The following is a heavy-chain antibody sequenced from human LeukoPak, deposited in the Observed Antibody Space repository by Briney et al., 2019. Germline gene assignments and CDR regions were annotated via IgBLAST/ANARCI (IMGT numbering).Heavy chain of an antibody. CDR2: IKSKVDGGTT. D-gene: IGHD5-12*01. Sequence: PGGSLRLPCAGSGFTFSNAWMNWVRQGPGQGLEWVGRIKSKVDGGTTDYAAPVKDRFTISRDDSKNTVYLQMNSLKTEDTALYYCSTGGYYLDFWGHGTLVTVSS. J-gene: IGHJ4*01. CDR3: STGGYYLDF. V-gene: IGHV3-15*01. CDR1: GFTFSNAW.